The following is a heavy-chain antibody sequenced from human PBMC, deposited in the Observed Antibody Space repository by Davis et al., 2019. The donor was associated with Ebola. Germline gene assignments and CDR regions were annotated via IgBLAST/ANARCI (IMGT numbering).Heavy chain of an antibody. CDR1: GFTFSNYG. J-gene: IGHJ4*02. Sequence: GGSLRLSCAASGFTFSNYGMHWVRQAPDKGLEWVAFIRFDARSNYFIDSVKGRFTISRDNSENTVYLQMNSLRTEDTAVYYCARDPLGYTDDNDYWGQGTLVTVSS. D-gene: IGHD2-2*02. CDR3: ARDPLGYTDDNDY. CDR2: IRFDARSN. V-gene: IGHV3-30*02.